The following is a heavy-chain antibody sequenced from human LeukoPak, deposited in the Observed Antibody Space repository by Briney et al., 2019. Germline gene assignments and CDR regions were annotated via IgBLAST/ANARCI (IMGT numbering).Heavy chain of an antibody. CDR3: ARRDSSGYLAFDI. J-gene: IGHJ3*02. CDR1: GGSISSYY. Sequence: SETLSLTCTVSGGSISSYYWSWIRQPPGKGLECIGYIYYSGSTNYNPSLKSRVTISVDTSKNQFSLKLSSVTAADTAVYYCARRDSSGYLAFDIWGQGTIVTVSS. V-gene: IGHV4-59*01. D-gene: IGHD3-22*01. CDR2: IYYSGST.